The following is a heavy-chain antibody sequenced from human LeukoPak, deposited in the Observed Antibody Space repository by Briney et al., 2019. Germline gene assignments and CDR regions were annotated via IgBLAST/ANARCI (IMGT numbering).Heavy chain of an antibody. D-gene: IGHD4-17*01. V-gene: IGHV4-59*06. CDR1: GGSISSYY. CDR3: ATNDYGDGMDV. CDR2: IYYSGST. Sequence: SETLSLTCTVSGGSISSYYWSWIRQPPGKGLEWIGYIYYSGSTYYNPSLKSRVTISVDTSKNQFSLKLSSVTAADTAVYYCATNDYGDGMDVWGQGTTVTVSS. J-gene: IGHJ6*02.